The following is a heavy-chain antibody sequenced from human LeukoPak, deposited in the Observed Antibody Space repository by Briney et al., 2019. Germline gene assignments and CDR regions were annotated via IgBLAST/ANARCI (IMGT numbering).Heavy chain of an antibody. CDR2: IKYDGTT. J-gene: IGHJ4*02. Sequence: GGSLRLSCATSGFSLSDAWLSWVRQAPGKGLEWVGRIKYDGTTVYAVPVKGRFTISRDDSKATLYLQMNSLKTEDTAIYYCTTVSHFYLGGQGTLVTVSS. CDR1: GFSLSDAW. V-gene: IGHV3-15*01. CDR3: TTVSHFYL. D-gene: IGHD2/OR15-2a*01.